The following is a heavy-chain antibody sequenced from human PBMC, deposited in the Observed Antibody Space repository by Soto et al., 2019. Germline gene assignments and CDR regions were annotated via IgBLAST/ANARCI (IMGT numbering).Heavy chain of an antibody. CDR2: INAGNGNT. CDR3: ARLGLSGSYYLEREDY. J-gene: IGHJ4*02. Sequence: QVQLVQSGAEEKKPGASVKVSCKASGDTFTTYAMHWVRQAPGQRLEWMGWINAGNGNTKYSQKVQGRVTINRDTSASTAYMELSSLRSEDTAVYYCARLGLSGSYYLEREDYWGLGTLVTVSP. V-gene: IGHV1-3*05. D-gene: IGHD1-26*01. CDR1: GDTFTTYA.